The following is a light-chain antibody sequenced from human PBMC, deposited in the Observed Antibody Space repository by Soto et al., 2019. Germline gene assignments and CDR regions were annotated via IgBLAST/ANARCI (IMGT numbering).Light chain of an antibody. CDR1: QSISSW. CDR3: QQYNSYSLT. CDR2: DAS. Sequence: GDRVTITCRASQSISSWLAWYQQKPGKDPKLLIYDASSLESGVPSRFSGSGSGTEFTLTISSLQHDDFATYYCQQYNSYSLTFGQGTRMEIK. J-gene: IGKJ5*01. V-gene: IGKV1-5*01.